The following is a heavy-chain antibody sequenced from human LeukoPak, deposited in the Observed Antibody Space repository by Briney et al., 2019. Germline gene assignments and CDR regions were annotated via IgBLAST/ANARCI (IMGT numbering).Heavy chain of an antibody. J-gene: IGHJ6*02. CDR3: ARDDTLQFYGMDV. V-gene: IGHV4-59*01. Sequence: PSETLSLTCTVSGGSISSYYWSWIRQPPGKGLEWIGYIYYSGSTNYNPSLKSRVTISVDTSKNQFSLKLSSVTAADTAVYYCARDDTLQFYGMDVWGQGTTVTVSS. CDR2: IYYSGST. D-gene: IGHD5-24*01. CDR1: GGSISSYY.